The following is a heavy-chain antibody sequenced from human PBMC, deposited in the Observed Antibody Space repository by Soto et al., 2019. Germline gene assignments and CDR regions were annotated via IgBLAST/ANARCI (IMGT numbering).Heavy chain of an antibody. Sequence: QVQLVQSGAEVMTPGASVKVSCKASGYTFSNFGLSWVRQAPGQGLEWMVWISGYNGNTNSAERFQGRVTMTTDTSTSTAYMEVRSLTSDDTAVYYCARDKGYGFGWSSSSGMDVWGQGTTVTVSS. CDR3: ARDKGYGFGWSSSSGMDV. J-gene: IGHJ6*02. CDR2: ISGYNGNT. V-gene: IGHV1-18*01. CDR1: GYTFSNFG. D-gene: IGHD5-18*01.